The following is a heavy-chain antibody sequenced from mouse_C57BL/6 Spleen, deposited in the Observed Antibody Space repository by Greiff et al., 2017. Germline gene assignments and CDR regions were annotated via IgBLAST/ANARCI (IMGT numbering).Heavy chain of an antibody. J-gene: IGHJ2*01. V-gene: IGHV1-69*01. D-gene: IGHD1-1*01. CDR3: ARHYYGSSRYYFDY. CDR1: GYTFTSYW. CDR2: IDPSDSYT. Sequence: VQLQQPGAELVMPGASVKLSCKASGYTFTSYWMHWVKQRPGQGLEWIGEIDPSDSYTNYNQKFKGKSTLTVDKSSSTAYMQLSSLTSEDSAVYYCARHYYGSSRYYFDYWGQGTTLTVSS.